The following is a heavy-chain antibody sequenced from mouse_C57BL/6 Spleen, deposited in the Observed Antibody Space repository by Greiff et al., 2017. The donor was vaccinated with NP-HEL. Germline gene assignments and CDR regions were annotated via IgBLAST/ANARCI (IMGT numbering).Heavy chain of an antibody. CDR3: ARSGNWDVWGFAY. Sequence: QVQLQQPGTELVKPGASVKLSCKASGYTFTSYWMHWVKQRPGQGLEWIGNINPSNGGTNYNEKFKSKATLTVDKSSSTAYMQLSSLTSEDSAVHYSARSGNWDVWGFAYWGQGTLVTVSA. J-gene: IGHJ3*01. D-gene: IGHD4-1*01. V-gene: IGHV1-53*01. CDR1: GYTFTSYW. CDR2: INPSNGGT.